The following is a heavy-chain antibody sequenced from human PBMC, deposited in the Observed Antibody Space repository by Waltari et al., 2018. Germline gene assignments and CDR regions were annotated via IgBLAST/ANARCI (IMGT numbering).Heavy chain of an antibody. D-gene: IGHD3-9*01. CDR2: IRYDGSNK. J-gene: IGHJ4*02. Sequence: QVQLVQSGAEVKKPGASVKVSCKVSGYTLTELSMHWVRQAPGKGLEWVAFIRYDGSNKYYADSVKGRFTISRDNSKNTLYLQMNSLRAEDSAIYYCAKEELVRRYFDSALDYWGQGTLVTVSS. V-gene: IGHV3-30*02. CDR3: AKEELVRRYFDSALDY. CDR1: GYTLTELS.